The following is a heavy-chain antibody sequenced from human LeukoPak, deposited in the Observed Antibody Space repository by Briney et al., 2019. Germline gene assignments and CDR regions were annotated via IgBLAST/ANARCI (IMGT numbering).Heavy chain of an antibody. CDR3: ARQGYDILTGYIDAFAI. V-gene: IGHV4-59*08. CDR1: GGSISSYY. CDR2: ISYSGRT. Sequence: PSESLPLTCTVYGGSISSYYWSWSRQPPGKGLEWIGYISYSGRTNYNPSLKSPVTICIDTSKNQFSLKLRSVTAADTAIYYCARQGYDILTGYIDAFAIPGERELVTVSS. D-gene: IGHD3-9*01. J-gene: IGHJ3*02.